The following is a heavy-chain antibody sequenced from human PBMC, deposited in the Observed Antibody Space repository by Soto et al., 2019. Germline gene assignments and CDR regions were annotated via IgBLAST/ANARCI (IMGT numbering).Heavy chain of an antibody. D-gene: IGHD6-13*01. CDR2: INGDNGNT. V-gene: IGHV1-3*01. J-gene: IGHJ5*01. CDR1: GYTFTNYA. Sequence: ASVKVSCKTSGYTFTNYAMHWVRQAPGQRLEWMGWINGDNGNTKYSQNFQGRVTITRDTSANTVYMELSSLRAEDTAVYYCGKDQIVYSSSWYVDSWGQGTLVTVSS. CDR3: GKDQIVYSSSWYVDS.